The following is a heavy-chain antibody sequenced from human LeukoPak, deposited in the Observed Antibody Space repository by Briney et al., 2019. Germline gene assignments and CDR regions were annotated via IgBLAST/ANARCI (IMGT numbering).Heavy chain of an antibody. CDR1: GFTFSSYA. J-gene: IGHJ6*03. D-gene: IGHD6-6*01. Sequence: SGGSLRLSCAASGFTFSSYAVSWVRQAPGKGLEWVSAISGSGGSTYYADSVKGRFTISRDNSKNTLYLQMNSLRAEDTAIYYCAKDSSSSAAVRNYYYMDVWGKGTTVTVSS. V-gene: IGHV3-23*01. CDR2: ISGSGGST. CDR3: AKDSSSSAAVRNYYYMDV.